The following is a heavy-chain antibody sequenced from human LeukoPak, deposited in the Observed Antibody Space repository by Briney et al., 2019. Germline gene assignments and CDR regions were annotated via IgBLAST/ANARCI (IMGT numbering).Heavy chain of an antibody. CDR2: ISSSGST. V-gene: IGHV4-4*08. CDR1: GGSISSYY. D-gene: IGHD1-1*01. J-gene: IGHJ4*02. Sequence: SETLSLTCTVSGGSISSYYWSWIRQPPGKGLECIGYISSSGSTNYNPSLESRVTISKDMSKNQFSLKLSSVTAADTALYFCARLIYNTYTNNWRFDYWGQGTLVNISS. CDR3: ARLIYNTYTNNWRFDY.